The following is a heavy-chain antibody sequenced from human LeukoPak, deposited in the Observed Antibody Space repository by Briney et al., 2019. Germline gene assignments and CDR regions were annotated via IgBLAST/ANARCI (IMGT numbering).Heavy chain of an antibody. CDR3: ATGYDFWSGYDY. Sequence: ASVKVSCKVSGYTLTELSMHWVRQAPGKGLEWMGGFDPEDGDTIYAQKFQGRVTMTEDTSTDTAYMELSSLRSEDTAVYYCATGYDFWSGYDYWGQGTLVTVSS. V-gene: IGHV1-24*01. CDR1: GYTLTELS. D-gene: IGHD3-3*01. J-gene: IGHJ4*02. CDR2: FDPEDGDT.